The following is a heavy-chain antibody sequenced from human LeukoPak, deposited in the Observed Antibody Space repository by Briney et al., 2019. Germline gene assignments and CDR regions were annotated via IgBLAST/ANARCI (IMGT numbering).Heavy chain of an antibody. V-gene: IGHV4-59*01. Sequence: PSETLSLTCTVSGGSISSYYWSWLRQPPGEGLEWIGYIYYSGSTNYNPSLESRVTISVDTSKNKFSLKLSSVTVADTAVYYCARDRRTSSTPNDAFDIWGQGTMVTVSS. CDR2: IYYSGST. CDR1: GGSISSYY. D-gene: IGHD6-13*01. J-gene: IGHJ3*02. CDR3: ARDRRTSSTPNDAFDI.